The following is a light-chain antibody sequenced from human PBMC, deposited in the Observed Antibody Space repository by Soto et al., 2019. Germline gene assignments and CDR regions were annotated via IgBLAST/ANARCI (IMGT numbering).Light chain of an antibody. Sequence: EIVLTQSPGTLSLSPGERATLSCRASQSVSNNYLAWYQQKPGQATRLLIYGASNRATGTPDRFSGSGSESDFTLTISRMEHEEFAVYYCQQYGSSGTFGQGTKVEVK. CDR3: QQYGSSGT. J-gene: IGKJ1*01. CDR1: QSVSNNY. CDR2: GAS. V-gene: IGKV3-20*01.